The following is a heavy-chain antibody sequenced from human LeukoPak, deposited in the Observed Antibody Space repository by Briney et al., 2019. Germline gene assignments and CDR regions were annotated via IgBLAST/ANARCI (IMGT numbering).Heavy chain of an antibody. CDR2: ISGSGGST. J-gene: IGHJ6*02. D-gene: IGHD2-2*02. Sequence: GGSLRLSCAASGFTFSSYAMSWVRQAPGKGLEWVSAISGSGGSTYYADSVKGRFTISRDNSKNTLYLQMNSLRAEDTAVYYCAKGTPGSTSCYTCGPPPPKGVGYYYGMDVWGQGTTVTVSS. V-gene: IGHV3-23*01. CDR3: AKGTPGSTSCYTCGPPPPKGVGYYYGMDV. CDR1: GFTFSSYA.